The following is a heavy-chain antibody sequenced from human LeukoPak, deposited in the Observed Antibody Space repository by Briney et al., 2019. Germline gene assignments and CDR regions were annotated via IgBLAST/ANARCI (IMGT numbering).Heavy chain of an antibody. CDR3: ARAEFRAFDI. D-gene: IGHD3-10*01. Sequence: GGSLRLSCAASGFTFSSYSMHWVRQAPGKGLEYVSAISSNGGSTYYANSVKGRFTISRDNSKNTLYLQMGSLRADDMALYCCARAEFRAFDIWGQGTMVTVSS. J-gene: IGHJ3*02. V-gene: IGHV3-64*01. CDR2: ISSNGGST. CDR1: GFTFSSYS.